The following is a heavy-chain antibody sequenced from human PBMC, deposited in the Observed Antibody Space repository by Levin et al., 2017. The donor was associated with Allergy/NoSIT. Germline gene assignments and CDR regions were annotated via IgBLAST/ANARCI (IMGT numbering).Heavy chain of an antibody. CDR1: GGSISSGGDY. CDR2: IYYTGST. Sequence: SETLSLTCTVSGGSISSGGDYWTWIRQHPEKGLEWIGYIYYTGSTFYNPSLESRLSISVDTSKNQFSLKLSSVTAADTAVYYCGRDFGGNSGMDNWGQRPLITVSS. CDR3: GRDFGGNSGMDN. D-gene: IGHD4-23*01. J-gene: IGHJ4*02. V-gene: IGHV4-31*03.